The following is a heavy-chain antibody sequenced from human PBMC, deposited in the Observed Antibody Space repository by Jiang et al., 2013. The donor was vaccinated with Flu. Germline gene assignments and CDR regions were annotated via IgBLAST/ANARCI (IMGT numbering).Heavy chain of an antibody. CDR1: GFAFSGIG. D-gene: IGHD1-7*01. V-gene: IGHV3-30*18. J-gene: IGHJ4*02. CDR3: AKGAVSVELLIDY. CDR2: IRYDGSKK. Sequence: LSCAASGFAFSGIGMHRVRQAPGKGLEWVAGIRYDGSKKYYADSVKDRFTISRDNSKNTLYVQMSSLRVEDTAVYYCAKGAVSVELLIDYWGQGTLVTVSS.